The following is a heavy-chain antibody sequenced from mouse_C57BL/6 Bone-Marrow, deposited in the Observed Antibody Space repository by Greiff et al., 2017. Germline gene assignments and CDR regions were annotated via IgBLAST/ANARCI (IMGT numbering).Heavy chain of an antibody. CDR1: GYTFTSYG. D-gene: IGHD1-1*01. CDR3: ERAGNYGSSYDWYCDV. V-gene: IGHV1-81*01. Sequence: QVQLQQPGAELARPGASVKLSCKASGYTFTSYGISWVKQRTGQGLEWIGEIYPSSGNTYYNEKFKGKATLTADKSSSTAYMEIRSLTSEDSAVYGGERAGNYGSSYDWYCDVWGTGTTVTVSS. CDR2: IYPSSGNT. J-gene: IGHJ1*03.